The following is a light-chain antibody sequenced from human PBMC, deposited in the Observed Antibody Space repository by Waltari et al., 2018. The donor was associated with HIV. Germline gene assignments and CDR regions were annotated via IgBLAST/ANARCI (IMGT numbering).Light chain of an antibody. V-gene: IGLV1-47*01. CDR3: AAWDDILSGWV. J-gene: IGLJ3*02. CDR2: RDN. CDR1: CAITGNT. Sequence: SVLTQPPSASGAPGQRVTISCSGSCAITGNTVYWYQQLPGTAPKVLIYRDNQRPSGVPDRFSGSRSGTSASLDVSGLRSEDEANYICAAWDDILSGWVFGGGTKLTVL.